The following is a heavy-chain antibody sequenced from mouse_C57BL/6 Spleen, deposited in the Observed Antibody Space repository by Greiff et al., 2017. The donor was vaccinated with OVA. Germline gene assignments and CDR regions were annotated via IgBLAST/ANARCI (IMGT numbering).Heavy chain of an antibody. V-gene: IGHV4-1*01. CDR1: GIDFSRYW. CDR2: INPDSSTI. D-gene: IGHD2-2*01. J-gene: IGHJ1*03. Sequence: TASGIDFSRYWMTWVRRAPGKGLEWIGEINPDSSTINYAPSLKDKFIISRDNAKNTLYLQMSKVRSEDTALYYCARCGYDGYFDVWGTGTTVTVSS. CDR3: ARCGYDGYFDV.